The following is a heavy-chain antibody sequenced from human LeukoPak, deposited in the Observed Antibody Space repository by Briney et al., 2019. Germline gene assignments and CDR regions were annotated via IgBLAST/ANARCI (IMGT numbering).Heavy chain of an antibody. CDR1: RFTFSTYG. D-gene: IGHD1-7*01. J-gene: IGHJ4*02. V-gene: IGHV3-33*01. CDR3: ARDSWNYGLLDS. Sequence: GGSLRLSCAASRFTFSTYGIHWVRQAPGKGLEWVAVIWYDGSNKYYADPVKGRFTISRDNSKNTLCLQMNSLRAEDTAVYYCARDSWNYGLLDSWGQGTLVTVSS. CDR2: IWYDGSNK.